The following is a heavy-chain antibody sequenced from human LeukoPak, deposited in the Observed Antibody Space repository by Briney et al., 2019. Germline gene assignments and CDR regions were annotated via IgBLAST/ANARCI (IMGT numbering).Heavy chain of an antibody. CDR2: ISYDGSNK. D-gene: IGHD1-26*01. Sequence: GGSLRLSCAASGFTFSSYAMHWVRQAPGKGLEWVAVISYDGSNKYYADSVKGRFTISRDNSKNTLYLRMNSLRAEDTAVYYCARDRPRGAYSGYIDYWGQGTLVTVSS. CDR3: ARDRPRGAYSGYIDY. J-gene: IGHJ4*02. CDR1: GFTFSSYA. V-gene: IGHV3-30-3*01.